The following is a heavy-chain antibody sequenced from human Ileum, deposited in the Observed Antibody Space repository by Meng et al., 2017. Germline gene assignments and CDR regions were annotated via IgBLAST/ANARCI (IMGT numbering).Heavy chain of an antibody. V-gene: IGHV4-34*01. J-gene: IGHJ2*01. CDR3: ARGRYGDYWCYFDL. CDR1: GVSFSGYY. Sequence: QVGLQQWASGVFTPSGTLSLPGAVNGVSFSGYYWSWIRQAPGKGLEWIGEINHSGSTNYNPSLQSPVSISVDRSNNQISLTVSSVTAADTAVCYCARGRYGDYWCYFDLWGRGTLVTVSS. D-gene: IGHD4-17*01. CDR2: INHSGST.